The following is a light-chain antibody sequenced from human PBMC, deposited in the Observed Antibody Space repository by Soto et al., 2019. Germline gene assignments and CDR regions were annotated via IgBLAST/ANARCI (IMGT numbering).Light chain of an antibody. CDR2: AAS. Sequence: AIRMTQSPSSLSASTGDRVTITCRASQGISSYLAWYQQKPGKAPKRLIYAASTLQSGVPSRFSGSGSGTDFTLTISCLQSEDFATYYCQQYYSYSSFGQGTKVEIK. V-gene: IGKV1-8*01. CDR1: QGISSY. CDR3: QQYYSYSS. J-gene: IGKJ1*01.